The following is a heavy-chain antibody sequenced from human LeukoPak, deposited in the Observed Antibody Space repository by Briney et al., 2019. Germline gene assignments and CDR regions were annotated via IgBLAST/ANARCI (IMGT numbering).Heavy chain of an antibody. J-gene: IGHJ4*02. Sequence: GESLKISCAASGFTFSSYWMSWVRQAPGKGLEWVANIKQDGSEKYYVDSVKGRFTISRDNAKNSLYLQMNSLRAEDTAVYYCARVWRGYGDSPHFDYWGQGTLVTVSS. D-gene: IGHD4-17*01. CDR1: GFTFSSYW. CDR2: IKQDGSEK. CDR3: ARVWRGYGDSPHFDY. V-gene: IGHV3-7*01.